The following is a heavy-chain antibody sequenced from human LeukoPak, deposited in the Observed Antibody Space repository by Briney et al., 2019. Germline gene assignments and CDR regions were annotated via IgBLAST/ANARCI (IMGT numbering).Heavy chain of an antibody. CDR1: GYSISSGYY. V-gene: IGHV4-38-2*01. D-gene: IGHD3-16*02. J-gene: IGHJ4*02. CDR3: ARVGRDYDYVWGSYRYTGFDY. Sequence: SETLSLTCAVSGYSISSGYYWGWIRQPPGKGLEWIGSIYQSGSTYYNPSLKSRVTISLDTSKNQFSLKLSSVTAADTAVYYCARVGRDYDYVWGSYRYTGFDYWGQGTLVTVSS. CDR2: IYQSGST.